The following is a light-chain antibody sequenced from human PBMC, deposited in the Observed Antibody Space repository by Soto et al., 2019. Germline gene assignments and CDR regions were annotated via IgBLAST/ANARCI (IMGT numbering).Light chain of an antibody. CDR2: DAA. J-gene: IGKJ5*01. Sequence: EIVLTQSPATLSVSPGDRATLSCRASQSVSRYLAWYQQKAGQAPRLVMYDAATRATGIPDRFSGSGSGTDFTLTISSLEHEDFAVYYCQQRGNWPLTFGQGTRLEIQ. V-gene: IGKV3-11*01. CDR3: QQRGNWPLT. CDR1: QSVSRY.